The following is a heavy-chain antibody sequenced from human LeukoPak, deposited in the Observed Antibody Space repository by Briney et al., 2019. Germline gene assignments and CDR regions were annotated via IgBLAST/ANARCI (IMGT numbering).Heavy chain of an antibody. CDR2: IKQDGSEK. Sequence: PGGSLRLSCAASGFTFSSYWMSWVRQAPGRGLEWVANIKQDGSEKYYVDSVKGRFTISRDSAKNSLYLQMNSLRAEDTAVYYCASLGYCSSTSCHWGQGTLVTVSS. D-gene: IGHD2-2*01. J-gene: IGHJ4*02. CDR3: ASLGYCSSTSCH. CDR1: GFTFSSYW. V-gene: IGHV3-7*03.